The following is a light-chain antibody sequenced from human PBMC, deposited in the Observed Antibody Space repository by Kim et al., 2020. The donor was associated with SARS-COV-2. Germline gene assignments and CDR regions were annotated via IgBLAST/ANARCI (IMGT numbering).Light chain of an antibody. J-gene: IGLJ2*01. CDR1: KLGDKN. CDR3: QAWDSSTVV. Sequence: SVAPGQTAPIRCSGDKLGDKNACWYQQKPCQSPVVVIYQDTQRSSGIPERFSGSNSGNTATLTIRGTQALDEVDYYCQAWDSSTVVFGGGTKVTVL. CDR2: QDT. V-gene: IGLV3-1*01.